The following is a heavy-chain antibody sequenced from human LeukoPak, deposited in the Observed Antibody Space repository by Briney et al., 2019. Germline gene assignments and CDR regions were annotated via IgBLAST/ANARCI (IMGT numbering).Heavy chain of an antibody. D-gene: IGHD2-21*01. CDR3: ARAKYSGSFDI. CDR1: GGSVSRSPYY. V-gene: IGHV4-39*01. Sequence: PSETLSLTCTVSGGSVSRSPYYWGWLRHPPGKGLEWIGSIYYSASTYYNPSLKSRVTISVDTTNNQFSLKLRSVTDADTAVYYCARAKYSGSFDIWGQGTMVTVSS. J-gene: IGHJ3*02. CDR2: IYYSAST.